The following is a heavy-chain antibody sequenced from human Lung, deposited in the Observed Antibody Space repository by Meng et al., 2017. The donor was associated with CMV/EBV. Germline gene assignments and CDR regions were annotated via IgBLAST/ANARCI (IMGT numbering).Heavy chain of an antibody. V-gene: IGHV3-23*03. CDR2: IYSGDDST. CDR3: AKGKWGGYDYDYGMGV. CDR1: GFTFSTFA. D-gene: IGHD1-26*01. J-gene: IGHJ6*02. Sequence: ESLKISXAASGFTFSTFAMSWVRQAPGKGLQWVSVIYSGDDSTYYADSVKGRFTISRDNSKNMLYLQMNSLRAKDAAVYVCAKGKWGGYDYDYGMGVWGRGTMVTISS.